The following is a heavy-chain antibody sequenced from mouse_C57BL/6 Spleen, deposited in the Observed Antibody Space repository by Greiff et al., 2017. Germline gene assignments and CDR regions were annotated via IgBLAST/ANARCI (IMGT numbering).Heavy chain of an antibody. Sequence: QVQLQQPGAELVMPGASVKLSCKASGYTFTSYWMHWVKQRPGQGLEWIGEIHPSDSYTNYNQKFKGKSTLTVDKASSTAYMQPSSLTAEDSAVYDCARRWKGAMEYWGQGTSVTVSS. CDR3: ARRWKGAMEY. J-gene: IGHJ4*01. V-gene: IGHV1-69*01. CDR2: IHPSDSYT. D-gene: IGHD1-1*02. CDR1: GYTFTSYW.